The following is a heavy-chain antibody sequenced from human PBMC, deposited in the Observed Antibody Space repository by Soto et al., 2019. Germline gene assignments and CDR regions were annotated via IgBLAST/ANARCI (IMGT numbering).Heavy chain of an antibody. CDR2: IIPIFGTA. CDR3: ARDSSGYYDFDY. CDR1: GGTFSSYA. Sequence: SVKVSCKASGGTFSSYAISWVRQAPGQGLEWMGGIIPIFGTANYAQKFQGRVTITADKSTSTAYMELSSLRSEDTAVYYCARDSSGYYDFDYWGQGTLVTVSS. D-gene: IGHD3-22*01. J-gene: IGHJ4*02. V-gene: IGHV1-69*06.